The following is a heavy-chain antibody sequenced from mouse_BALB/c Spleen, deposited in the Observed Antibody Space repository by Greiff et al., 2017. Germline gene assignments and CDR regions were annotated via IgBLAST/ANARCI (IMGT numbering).Heavy chain of an antibody. Sequence: VQLQQPGAELVKPGASVKLSCKASGYTFTSYWMHWVKQRPGQGLEWIGEINPSNGRTNYNEKFKSKATLTVDKSSSTAYMQLSSLTSEDSAVYYCARYGRAYAMDYWGQGTSVTVSS. CDR1: GYTFTSYW. V-gene: IGHV1S81*02. CDR3: ARYGRAYAMDY. J-gene: IGHJ4*01. D-gene: IGHD1-2*01. CDR2: INPSNGRT.